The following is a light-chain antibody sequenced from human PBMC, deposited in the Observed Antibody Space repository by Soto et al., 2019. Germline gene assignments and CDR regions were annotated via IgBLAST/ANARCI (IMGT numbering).Light chain of an antibody. CDR1: QSSSNRY. CDR3: QQYGNSRYT. V-gene: IGKV3-20*01. Sequence: EIGLTQSPGTLYLSPGERATLTCRTSQSSSNRYLAWYQQKPGQAPSLLIYGTSNRATVIPDMFSGSGSVTDFTLTVSRLEPEDFAVYYCQQYGNSRYTFVQGTKLEIK. J-gene: IGKJ2*01. CDR2: GTS.